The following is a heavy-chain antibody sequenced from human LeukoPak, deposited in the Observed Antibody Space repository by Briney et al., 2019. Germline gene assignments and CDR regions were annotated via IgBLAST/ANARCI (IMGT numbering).Heavy chain of an antibody. CDR3: ARYYYDSSGYTYPPDY. V-gene: IGHV3-74*01. CDR2: INSDGSGT. D-gene: IGHD3-22*01. Sequence: PGGSLRLSXAASGFTFSSYWMHWVRQAPGKGLVWVSRINSDGSGTSYADSVKGRFTISRDNAKNTLYLQMNSLRAEDTAVYYCARYYYDSSGYTYPPDYWGQGTLVTVSS. CDR1: GFTFSSYW. J-gene: IGHJ4*02.